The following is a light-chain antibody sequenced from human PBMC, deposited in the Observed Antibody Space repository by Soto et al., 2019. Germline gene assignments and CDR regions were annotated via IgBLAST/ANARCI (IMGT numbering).Light chain of an antibody. CDR1: SSDVGSYNY. Sequence: QSALTQPPSASGSPGQSVTISCTGTSSDVGSYNYVSWYQQNPGKAPKLIIYEVSKRPPGVLDRFSGSKSGNTASLSVSGLQAEDDGDYYCSSYAGSNIYVFGTGTKLTVL. CDR2: EVS. CDR3: SSYAGSNIYV. J-gene: IGLJ1*01. V-gene: IGLV2-8*01.